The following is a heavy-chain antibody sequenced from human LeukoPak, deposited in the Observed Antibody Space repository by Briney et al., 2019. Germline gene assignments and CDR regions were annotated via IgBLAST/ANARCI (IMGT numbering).Heavy chain of an antibody. V-gene: IGHV4-4*02. CDR2: IYHSGST. J-gene: IGHJ4*02. D-gene: IGHD5-24*01. CDR1: GGSISSSNW. Sequence: PSETLSLTCAVSGGSISSSNWWSWVRQPPGKGLEWIGEIYHSGSTNYNPSLKSRVTISVDKSKNQFSLKLSSVTAADTAVYYCARDRYGDGFAHLDYWGQGALVTVSS. CDR3: ARDRYGDGFAHLDY.